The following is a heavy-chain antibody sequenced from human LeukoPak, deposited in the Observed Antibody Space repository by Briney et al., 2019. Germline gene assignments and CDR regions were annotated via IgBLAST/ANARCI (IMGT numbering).Heavy chain of an antibody. CDR1: GFTFSTYW. Sequence: PGGSLRLSCAASGFTFSTYWMTWVRQAPGKGLEWVANIKPDGNEKYYVDSVKGRFTISRDNGKNSLYLQMDSLRAEDTAVYFCARGYSGFNSRGQGTLVTVPS. CDR2: IKPDGNEK. V-gene: IGHV3-7*04. CDR3: ARGYSGFNS. D-gene: IGHD5-12*01. J-gene: IGHJ4*02.